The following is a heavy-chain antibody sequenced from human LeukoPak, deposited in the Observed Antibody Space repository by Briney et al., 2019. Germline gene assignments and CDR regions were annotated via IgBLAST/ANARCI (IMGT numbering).Heavy chain of an antibody. CDR3: TRDSGTYNWFDP. CDR2: MDKETNLYAT. D-gene: IGHD1-26*01. Sequence: GRSLRLSCVASGFTFSDSAIHWVRQSSGNGLEWIGHMDKETNLYATALAASVKGRFTVSRDDSKNTAYLHMNSLKTEDTALYYCTRDSGTYNWFDPWGQGTLVTVSS. V-gene: IGHV3-73*01. J-gene: IGHJ5*02. CDR1: GFTFSDSA.